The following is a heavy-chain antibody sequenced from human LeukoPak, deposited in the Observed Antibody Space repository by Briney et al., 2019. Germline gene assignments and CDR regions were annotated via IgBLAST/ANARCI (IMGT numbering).Heavy chain of an antibody. CDR3: ARDSASPPVTFDY. Sequence: GGSLRLSCSASGFTFSIYSMNWVRQAPGKGPEWISYISSRSSILYYADSVNGRFTISRDDAKNSLYLQMSGLRVEDTAVYYCARDSASPPVTFDYWGLGTLVTVSS. V-gene: IGHV3-48*04. CDR2: ISSRSSIL. D-gene: IGHD4-17*01. J-gene: IGHJ4*02. CDR1: GFTFSIYS.